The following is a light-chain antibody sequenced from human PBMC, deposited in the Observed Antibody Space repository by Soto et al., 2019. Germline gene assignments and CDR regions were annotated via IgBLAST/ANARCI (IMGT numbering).Light chain of an antibody. CDR1: QSLVSSTGDIV. CDR3: MQGAHWPLT. CDR2: KVS. Sequence: EVVLTQSPLSLSVSLGQSASLSCRSSQSLVSSTGDIVLNWFQQRPGHSPRRLIYKVSNRDSGVPDRFSGSGSGTDFTLKISRVEAEDIGVYYCMQGAHWPLTFGGGTKVEIK. J-gene: IGKJ4*01. V-gene: IGKV2-30*01.